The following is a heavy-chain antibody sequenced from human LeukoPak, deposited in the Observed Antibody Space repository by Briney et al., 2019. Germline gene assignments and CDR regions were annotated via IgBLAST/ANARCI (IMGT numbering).Heavy chain of an antibody. CDR3: ARQKQYYYDSSGSNNWFDP. J-gene: IGHJ5*02. CDR2: IYYSGST. CDR1: GGSISSYY. Sequence: PSETLSLTCTVSGGSISSYYWSWIRQPPGKGLEWIGYIYYSGSTNYNPSLKSRVTKSVDTSKNQFSLKLSSVTAADTAVYYCARQKQYYYDSSGSNNWFDPWGQGTLVTVSS. V-gene: IGHV4-59*08. D-gene: IGHD3-22*01.